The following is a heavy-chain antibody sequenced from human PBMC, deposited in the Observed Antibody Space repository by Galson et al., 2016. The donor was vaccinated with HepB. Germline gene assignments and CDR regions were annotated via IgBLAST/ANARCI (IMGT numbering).Heavy chain of an antibody. J-gene: IGHJ6*02. CDR1: GYTFTAYY. D-gene: IGHD5-18*01. CDR2: INPNSGAT. Sequence: SVKVSCKASGYTFTAYYMHWVRQAPGQGLEWMGWINPNSGATKYAQKSQGWVTMTSDTSMRTVYMELRRLRSDDTAVYFCARDRDASMASFYYYGLDVWGQGATVTVSS. CDR3: ARDRDASMASFYYYGLDV. V-gene: IGHV1-2*04.